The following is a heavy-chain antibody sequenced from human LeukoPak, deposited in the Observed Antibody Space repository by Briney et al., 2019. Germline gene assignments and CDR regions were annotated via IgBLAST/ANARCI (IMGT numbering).Heavy chain of an antibody. CDR3: AKGDRGYCSGASCYPFDY. D-gene: IGHD2-15*01. Sequence: GGSLRLSCAASGFTFSSNGMNWVRQAPGKGLEWVSSISSSGGNTYYADSVKGRFTISRDNSKNTLYLQMNSLRADDTALYYCAKGDRGYCSGASCYPFDYWGQGTLVTVSS. CDR2: ISSSGGNT. V-gene: IGHV3-23*01. J-gene: IGHJ4*02. CDR1: GFTFSSNG.